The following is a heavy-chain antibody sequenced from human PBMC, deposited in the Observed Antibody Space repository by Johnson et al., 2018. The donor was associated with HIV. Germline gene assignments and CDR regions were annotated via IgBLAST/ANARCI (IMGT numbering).Heavy chain of an antibody. V-gene: IGHV3-53*01. CDR3: ARDPLTLTTTLDAVDL. CDR2: IYSGGST. D-gene: IGHD4-17*01. J-gene: IGHJ3*01. Sequence: VQLVESGGGLIQPGGSLRLSCAASGFTVSSNYMNWVRQAPGKGLEWVSVIYSGGSTFYADSVKGRFTISRDSSQNTLYLQMNNLRAEDTAVYYCARDPLTLTTTLDAVDLWGQGTMVTVSS. CDR1: GFTVSSNY.